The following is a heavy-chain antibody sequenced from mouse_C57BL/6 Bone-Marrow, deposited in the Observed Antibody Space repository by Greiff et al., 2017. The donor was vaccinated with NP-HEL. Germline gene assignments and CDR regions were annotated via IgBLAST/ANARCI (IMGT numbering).Heavy chain of an antibody. CDR1: GYTFTSYW. V-gene: IGHV1-69*01. CDR2: IDPSDSYT. CDR3: ARRGDHGSSYDWYFDV. D-gene: IGHD1-1*01. J-gene: IGHJ1*03. Sequence: QVQLQQPGAELMMPGASVKLSCKASGYTFTSYWMHWVKQRPGQGLEWIGEIDPSDSYTNYNQKFKGKSTLTVDKSSSTAYMQLSSLTSEDSAVYYCARRGDHGSSYDWYFDVWGTGTTVTVSS.